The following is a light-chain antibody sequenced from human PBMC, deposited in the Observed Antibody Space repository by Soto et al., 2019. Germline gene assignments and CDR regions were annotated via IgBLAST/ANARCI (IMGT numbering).Light chain of an antibody. CDR1: QSFSSSY. CDR3: QQYGSSPVT. CDR2: GAS. Sequence: EIVLTQSPGTLSLSPGERATLSCRASQSFSSSYLAWYQQKPGQAPRLLIYGASSRATGIPDRFSGSASGTDFTLTISRLEPEDFAVYYCQQYGSSPVTFGQGTKLEIK. J-gene: IGKJ2*01. V-gene: IGKV3-20*01.